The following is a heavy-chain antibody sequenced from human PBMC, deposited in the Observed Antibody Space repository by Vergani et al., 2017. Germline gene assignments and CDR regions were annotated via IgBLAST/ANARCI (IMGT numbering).Heavy chain of an antibody. D-gene: IGHD3-9*01. Sequence: EVQLVESGGGLVQPGRSLRISCAASGFTFDDYAMHWVRQAPGKGLEWVSGISWNSGSIGYADSVKGRFTISRDNAKNSLYLQMNSLRAEDTALYYCAKASDILTGYYDYWGQGTLVTVSS. CDR2: ISWNSGSI. J-gene: IGHJ4*02. CDR1: GFTFDDYA. CDR3: AKASDILTGYYDY. V-gene: IGHV3-9*01.